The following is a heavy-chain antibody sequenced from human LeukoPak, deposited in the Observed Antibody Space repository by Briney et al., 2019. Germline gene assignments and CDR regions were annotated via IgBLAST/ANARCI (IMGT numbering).Heavy chain of an antibody. D-gene: IGHD6-13*01. J-gene: IGHJ4*02. Sequence: PSETLSLTCTVSGGSISSYYWSWIRQPPGKGLEWIGYIYYSGSTNYNPSLKSRVTISLDTSKNQFSLKLSSVTAADTAVYYCARGTPGIAAAGSYYFDYWGQGTLVTVSS. CDR3: ARGTPGIAAAGSYYFDY. CDR1: GGSISSYY. CDR2: IYYSGST. V-gene: IGHV4-59*01.